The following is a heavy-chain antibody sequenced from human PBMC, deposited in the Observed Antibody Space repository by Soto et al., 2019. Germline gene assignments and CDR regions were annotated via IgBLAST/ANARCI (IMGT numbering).Heavy chain of an antibody. D-gene: IGHD1-1*01. CDR1: GFTFSSYG. J-gene: IGHJ6*02. CDR3: AKDLEPVYYYYYGMDV. Sequence: GGSLRLSCAASGFTFSSYGMHWVRQAPGKGLEWVAVISYDGSNKYYAESVKGRFTISRDNSKNTLYLQMNSLRAEDTAVYYCAKDLEPVYYYYYGMDVWGQGTTVTVSS. CDR2: ISYDGSNK. V-gene: IGHV3-30*18.